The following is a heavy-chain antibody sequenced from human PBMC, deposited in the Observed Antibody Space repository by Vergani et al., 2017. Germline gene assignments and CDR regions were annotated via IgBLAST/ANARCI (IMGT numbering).Heavy chain of an antibody. Sequence: DVHLAESGGGFFQPGGSLRLSCSASGFSFNSYWMHWVRQVPGKGLLWVSRIKSDGSITAYADYVKGRFTISRDNSMDTLYLQMNGLRAEDTAVYYCARGAGYCSSTSCPPTLRNYYYYMDVWGKGTTVTVSS. J-gene: IGHJ6*03. CDR2: IKSDGSIT. CDR3: ARGAGYCSSTSCPPTLRNYYYYMDV. CDR1: GFSFNSYW. D-gene: IGHD2-2*01. V-gene: IGHV3-74*03.